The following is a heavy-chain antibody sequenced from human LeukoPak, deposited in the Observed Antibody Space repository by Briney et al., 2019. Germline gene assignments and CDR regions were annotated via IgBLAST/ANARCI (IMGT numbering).Heavy chain of an antibody. D-gene: IGHD3-3*01. CDR2: ISYDGSNK. CDR1: GFTYSSYA. V-gene: IGHV3-30-3*01. Sequence: GGSLRLSCAASGFTYSSYAMHWVRQAPGKGLEWVAVISYDGSNKYYADSVKGWFTISRDNSRNTLYLQMNSLRAEDTAAYYCARESTIFGVVPYYFDYWGQGTLVTVSS. J-gene: IGHJ4*02. CDR3: ARESTIFGVVPYYFDY.